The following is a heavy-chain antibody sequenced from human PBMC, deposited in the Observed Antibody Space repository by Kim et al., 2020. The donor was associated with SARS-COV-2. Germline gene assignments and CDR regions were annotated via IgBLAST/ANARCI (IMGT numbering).Heavy chain of an antibody. Sequence: GGSLRLSCAASGFTFSSYAMHWVRQAPGKGLEWVAVISYDGSNKYYADSVKGRFTISRDNSKTTLYLQMNSLRAEDTAVYYCAGFEDQGYCSSTTCYPGWFDPWGQGTLVTVSS. CDR3: AGFEDQGYCSSTTCYPGWFDP. CDR1: GFTFSSYA. CDR2: ISYDGSNK. J-gene: IGHJ5*02. D-gene: IGHD2-2*01. V-gene: IGHV3-30-3*01.